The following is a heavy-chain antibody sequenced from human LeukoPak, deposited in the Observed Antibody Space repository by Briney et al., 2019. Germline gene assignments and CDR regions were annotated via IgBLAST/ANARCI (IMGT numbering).Heavy chain of an antibody. CDR1: GYTFTSYG. D-gene: IGHD4-11*01. CDR3: ARNDSRGGSSDY. V-gene: IGHV1-18*01. CDR2: ISAHNGNT. Sequence: ASVKVSCKASGYTFTSYGISWVRQAPGQGLEWMGWISAHNGNTNHAQKLQGRVTMTTDTSTSTAYMELRSLRSDDTAVYYCARNDSRGGSSDYWGQGTLVTVSS. J-gene: IGHJ4*02.